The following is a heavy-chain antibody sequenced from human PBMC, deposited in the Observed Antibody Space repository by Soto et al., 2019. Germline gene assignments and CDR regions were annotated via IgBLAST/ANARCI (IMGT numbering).Heavy chain of an antibody. D-gene: IGHD1-1*01. CDR1: AFSFSTSW. Sequence: PGGSLRLSCAASAFSFSTSWMHWVRQAPGEGLVWVSRINPDGRTINYADSVKGRFTISRDNAKNTLYLQMNILRVEDTAVYFCATAGNYLFDNWGRGTLVTVSS. CDR2: INPDGRTI. J-gene: IGHJ4*02. CDR3: ATAGNYLFDN. V-gene: IGHV3-74*01.